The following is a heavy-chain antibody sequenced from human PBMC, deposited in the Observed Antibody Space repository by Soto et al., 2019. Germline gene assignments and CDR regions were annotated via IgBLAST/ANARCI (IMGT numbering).Heavy chain of an antibody. J-gene: IGHJ3*01. CDR2: ISDSAHSA. Sequence: EVQLLESGGDLVEPGGSLRLSCEASGFTLSIYVMTWVRQVAGKGLEWISTISDSAHSAYYADSVKGRFTISRDNSKDTLYLHMSSLRAEDTAVYYCARPYGGKIGDALDLWGQGTEVTVSS. D-gene: IGHD2-15*01. CDR3: ARPYGGKIGDALDL. V-gene: IGHV3-23*01. CDR1: GFTLSIYV.